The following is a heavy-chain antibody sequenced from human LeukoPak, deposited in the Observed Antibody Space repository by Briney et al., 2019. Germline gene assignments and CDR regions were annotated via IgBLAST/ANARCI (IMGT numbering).Heavy chain of an antibody. D-gene: IGHD7-27*01. J-gene: IGHJ5*02. V-gene: IGHV1-2*02. CDR2: INPNSGVT. Sequence: ASVTVSCKASGYTFTGYYMHWVRQAPGQGLEWMGWINPNSGVTNYAQKFQGRVTMTRDTSVSTAYMELSRLRSDDTAIFYCARETGGWFDPWGQGTLVTVSS. CDR3: ARETGGWFDP. CDR1: GYTFTGYY.